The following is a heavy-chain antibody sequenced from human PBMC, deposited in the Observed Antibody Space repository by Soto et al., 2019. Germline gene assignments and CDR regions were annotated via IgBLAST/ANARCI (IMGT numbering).Heavy chain of an antibody. Sequence: QVQLQESGPGLVKPSQTLSLTCTVSGGSISSGNYYWSWIRQPPGKGLEWIGFISYSGSTYYSTSLKSRVTISVDTSKVQFSLNLRFVTAADTAVYYCATMGTPATGLYFFDYWGQGSLVTVSS. J-gene: IGHJ4*02. CDR1: GGSISSGNYY. CDR3: ATMGTPATGLYFFDY. CDR2: ISYSGST. D-gene: IGHD2-15*01. V-gene: IGHV4-30-4*01.